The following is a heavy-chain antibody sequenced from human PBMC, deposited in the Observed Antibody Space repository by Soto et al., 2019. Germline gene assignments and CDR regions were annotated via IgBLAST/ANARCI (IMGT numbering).Heavy chain of an antibody. V-gene: IGHV3-23*01. CDR2: ISGSGGST. CDR1: GFTFSSYA. D-gene: IGHD3-22*01. J-gene: IGHJ4*02. Sequence: GGSPRLSCAASGFTFSSYAMSWVRQAPGKGLEWVSAISGSGGSTYYADSVKGRFTISRDNSKNTLYLQMNSLRAEDTAVYYCAKDPGPYYYDRSGYFFLWGQGTLVTVSS. CDR3: AKDPGPYYYDRSGYFFL.